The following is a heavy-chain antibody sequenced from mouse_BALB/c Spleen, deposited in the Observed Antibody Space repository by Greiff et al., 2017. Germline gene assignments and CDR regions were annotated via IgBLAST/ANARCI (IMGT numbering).Heavy chain of an antibody. CDR2: ILPGSGST. Sequence: VQLQQSGAELMQPGASVKISCKATGYTFSSYWIEWVKQRPGHGLEWIGEILPGSGSTNYNEKFKGKATFTADTSSNTAYMQLSSLTSEDSAVYYCARDNYYGSSYLSYWGQGTLVTVSA. CDR1: GYTFSSYW. CDR3: ARDNYYGSSYLSY. V-gene: IGHV1-9*01. D-gene: IGHD1-1*01. J-gene: IGHJ3*01.